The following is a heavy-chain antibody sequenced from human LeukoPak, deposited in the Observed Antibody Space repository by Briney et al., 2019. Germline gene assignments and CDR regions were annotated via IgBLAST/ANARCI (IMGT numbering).Heavy chain of an antibody. CDR1: GYSFTSYW. CDR2: IYPGDSDT. CDR3: ARQDIDCGGDCYSDY. D-gene: IGHD2-21*02. Sequence: GESLKISCKGSGYSFTSYWIGWVRQMPGKGLEWMGIIYPGDSDTRYSPSFQGQVTISADKSISTAYLQWSSLKASDTAMYYCARQDIDCGGDCYSDYWGQGTLVTVSS. J-gene: IGHJ4*02. V-gene: IGHV5-51*01.